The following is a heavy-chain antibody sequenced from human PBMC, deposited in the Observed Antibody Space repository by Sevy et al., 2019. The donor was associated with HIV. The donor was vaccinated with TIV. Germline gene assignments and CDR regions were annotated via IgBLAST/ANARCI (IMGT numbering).Heavy chain of an antibody. CDR1: GKTLSDLS. CDR3: ATTKDYYDSSGDPFDY. J-gene: IGHJ4*02. Sequence: ASVKVSCKVSGKTLSDLSMHWVRQAPGKGLEWMGSFDPEDGETLYAQNFRARGTMTEDTSTDTAYMELSSLRSEDTAVYYCATTKDYYDSSGDPFDYWGQGSLVTVSS. V-gene: IGHV1-24*01. CDR2: FDPEDGET. D-gene: IGHD3-22*01.